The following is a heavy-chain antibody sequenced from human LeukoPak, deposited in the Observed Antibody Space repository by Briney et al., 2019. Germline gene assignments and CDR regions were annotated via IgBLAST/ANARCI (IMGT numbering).Heavy chain of an antibody. V-gene: IGHV3-74*01. CDR1: GFTFSDHY. Sequence: AGGSLRLSCAASGFTFSDHYMSWIRQAPGKGLVWVSRLNSDGSRISYVDSVKGRFTISRDNAKNTLYLQMNSLRAEDTAVYYCVGSGDLSYWGQGTLVTVSS. CDR2: LNSDGSRI. J-gene: IGHJ4*02. CDR3: VGSGDLSY. D-gene: IGHD3-10*01.